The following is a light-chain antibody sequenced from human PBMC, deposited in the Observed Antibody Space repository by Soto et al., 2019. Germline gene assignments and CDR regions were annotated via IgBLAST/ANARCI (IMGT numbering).Light chain of an antibody. V-gene: IGLV2-11*01. CDR3: CSYAGSYTRV. J-gene: IGLJ1*01. CDR2: DVG. Sequence: QSVLTHSLSVSWSPGQAVTISCTGTSSDVGGYNYVSWYQQHPGKAPKLMIYDVGKRPSGVPDRFSGSKSDNTASLTISGLQAEDEADYYCCSYAGSYTRVFGTGTKVTVL. CDR1: SSDVGGYNY.